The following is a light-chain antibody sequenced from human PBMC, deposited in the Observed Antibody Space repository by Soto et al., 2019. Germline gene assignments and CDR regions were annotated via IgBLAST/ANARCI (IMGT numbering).Light chain of an antibody. Sequence: DIQMTQSPSSLSASEGDRVTITCQASQVISNYVNWYQQKPGKAPKLLIFDASNLETGVPSRFSGSGSGTDFTFTISSLQPVDIATYYCQQYENFPLTFGGGTRVEIK. J-gene: IGKJ4*01. CDR3: QQYENFPLT. V-gene: IGKV1-33*01. CDR1: QVISNY. CDR2: DAS.